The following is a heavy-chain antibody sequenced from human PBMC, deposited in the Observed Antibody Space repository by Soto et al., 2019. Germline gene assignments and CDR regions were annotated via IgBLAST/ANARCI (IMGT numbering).Heavy chain of an antibody. CDR1: GFTFSSYA. D-gene: IGHD5-12*01. Sequence: GGSLRLSCAASGFTFSSYAMSWVRQAPGKGLEWVSAISGSGGSTYYADSVKGRFTISRDNSKNTLYLQMNSLRAEDTAVYYCAKRGGGYVSGDNRQHFDYWGQGTLVTVSS. V-gene: IGHV3-23*01. J-gene: IGHJ4*02. CDR3: AKRGGGYVSGDNRQHFDY. CDR2: ISGSGGST.